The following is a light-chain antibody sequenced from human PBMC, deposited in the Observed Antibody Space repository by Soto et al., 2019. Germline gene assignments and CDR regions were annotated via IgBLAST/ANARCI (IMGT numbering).Light chain of an antibody. CDR3: ETWDGNTRV. CDR2: LEGSGSY. Sequence: QSVLTQSSSASASLGSSVKVTCTLSSGHSSYIIAWHQQQPGKAPRYLMKLEGSGSYNKGSGVPDRFSGSSSGADRYLSISNLQFEDEADYFCETWDGNTRVFGGGTKLTVL. CDR1: SGHSSYI. J-gene: IGLJ3*02. V-gene: IGLV4-60*02.